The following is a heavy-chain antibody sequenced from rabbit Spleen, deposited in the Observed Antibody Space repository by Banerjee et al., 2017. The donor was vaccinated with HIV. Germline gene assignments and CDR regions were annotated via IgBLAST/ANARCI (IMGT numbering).Heavy chain of an antibody. J-gene: IGHJ2*01. Sequence: QEQLEESGGRLVQPGGSLTLSCKAFGFTISGYWVNWVRQTPGKGLEWIGIIYPITETTYYANWVNGRFTISKTSSTTVTLQMTSLTAADTATYFCARNYVNAFDPWGPGTLVTVS. CDR2: IYPITETT. D-gene: IGHD1-1*01. CDR1: GFTISGYW. V-gene: IGHV1S45*01. CDR3: ARNYVNAFDP.